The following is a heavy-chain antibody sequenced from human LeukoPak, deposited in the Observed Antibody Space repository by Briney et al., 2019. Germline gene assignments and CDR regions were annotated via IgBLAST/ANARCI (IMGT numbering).Heavy chain of an antibody. V-gene: IGHV3-15*01. CDR2: IKSKSDGGTT. CDR3: ITFSMIVVVITD. Sequence: GGSLRLSCAASGFTFSNAWMSWVRQAPGKGLEWVGRIKSKSDGGTTDYAAPAKGRFTISRDDSKNTLYLQMNSLKTEDTAVYYCITFSMIVVVITDWGQGTLVTVSS. D-gene: IGHD3-22*01. CDR1: GFTFSNAW. J-gene: IGHJ4*02.